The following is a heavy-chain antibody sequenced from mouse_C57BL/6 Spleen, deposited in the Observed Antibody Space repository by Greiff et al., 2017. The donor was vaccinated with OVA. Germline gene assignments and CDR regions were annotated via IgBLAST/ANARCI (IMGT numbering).Heavy chain of an antibody. Sequence: QVQLQQPGAELVKPGASVKLSCKASGYTFPSYWMHWVKQRPGQGLEWIGMIHPNSGSTNYNEKFKSKATLTVDKSSSTAYMQLSSLTSEDSAVYYCARDYYGSSYGWYCDVWGTGTTVTVSA. CDR1: GYTFPSYW. D-gene: IGHD1-1*01. CDR3: ARDYYGSSYGWYCDV. V-gene: IGHV1-64*01. CDR2: IHPNSGST. J-gene: IGHJ1*03.